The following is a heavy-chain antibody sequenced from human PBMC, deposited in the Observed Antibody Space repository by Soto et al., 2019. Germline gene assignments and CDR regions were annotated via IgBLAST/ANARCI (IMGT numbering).Heavy chain of an antibody. J-gene: IGHJ6*02. V-gene: IGHV1-46*01. Sequence: ASVKVSCKASGYTFTSYYMHWVRQAPGQGLEWMGIINPSGGSTSYAQKFQGRVTMTRDTSTSTVYMELSSLRSEDTAVYYCARGKNILTGYYSARRMDVWGQGTTVTVSS. CDR2: INPSGGST. CDR1: GYTFTSYY. D-gene: IGHD3-9*01. CDR3: ARGKNILTGYYSARRMDV.